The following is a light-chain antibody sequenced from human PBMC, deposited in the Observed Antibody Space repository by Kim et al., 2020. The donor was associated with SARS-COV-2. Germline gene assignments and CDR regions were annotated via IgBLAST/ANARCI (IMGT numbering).Light chain of an antibody. CDR2: GAS. J-gene: IGKJ4*02. V-gene: IGKV3-20*01. CDR3: QQYNNSPLT. Sequence: EIVLTQSPGTLSLSPGERATLSCRASQSVSSSYLAWYQQKPGQAPRLLIYGASSRATGIPDRFSGSGSGTDLTLTISRLKPEDFAVYYCQQYNNSPLTFGEGTKVDIK. CDR1: QSVSSSY.